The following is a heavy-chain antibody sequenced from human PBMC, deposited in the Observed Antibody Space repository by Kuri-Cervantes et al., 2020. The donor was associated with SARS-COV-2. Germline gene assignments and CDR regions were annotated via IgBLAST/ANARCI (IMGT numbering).Heavy chain of an antibody. CDR2: IRSKANSYAT. V-gene: IGHV3-73*01. Sequence: GESLKISCASSGFTFSDSAMHWVRQASGKGLEWVGRIRSKANSYATAYAASVKGRFTISRDDSKNTAYLQMNSLKTEDTAVYYCTTLIDYWGQGALVTVSS. CDR3: TTLIDY. J-gene: IGHJ4*02. CDR1: GFTFSDSA.